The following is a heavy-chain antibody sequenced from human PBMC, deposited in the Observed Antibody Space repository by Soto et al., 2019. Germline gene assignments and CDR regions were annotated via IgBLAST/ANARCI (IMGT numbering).Heavy chain of an antibody. J-gene: IGHJ3*02. CDR2: ISYDGSNK. D-gene: IGHD6-13*01. CDR3: ARDSRLATPIAFDI. Sequence: GGSLRLSCAASGFTFSSYGMHWVRQAPGKGLEWVAVISYDGSNKYYADSVKGRFTISRDNSKNTLYLQMNSLRAEDTAVYYCARDSRLATPIAFDIWGQGTMVTVSS. CDR1: GFTFSSYG. V-gene: IGHV3-30*03.